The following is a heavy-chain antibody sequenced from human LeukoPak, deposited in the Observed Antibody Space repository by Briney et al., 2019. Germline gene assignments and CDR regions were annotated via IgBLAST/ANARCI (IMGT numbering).Heavy chain of an antibody. D-gene: IGHD6-13*01. CDR3: ARGVAAAAGDYGMDV. Sequence: GGSLRLSCAASGFTFGSYGMHWVRQAPGKGLEWVAVIWYDGSNKYYADSVKGRFTISRDNSKNTLYLQMNSLRAEDTAVYYCARGVAAAAGDYGMDVWGQGTTVTVSS. V-gene: IGHV3-33*01. CDR1: GFTFGSYG. CDR2: IWYDGSNK. J-gene: IGHJ6*02.